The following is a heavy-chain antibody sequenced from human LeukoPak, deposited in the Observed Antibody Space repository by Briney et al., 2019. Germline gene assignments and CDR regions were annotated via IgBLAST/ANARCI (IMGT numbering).Heavy chain of an antibody. Sequence: SGGSLRLSCAASGFTFDGYGMSWVRQAPGKGLEWVSGINWNGGSTGYADSVKGRFTISRDNAKNSLYLQMNSPRAEDTALYYCAREGLREYYYYYMDVWGKGTTVTVSS. V-gene: IGHV3-20*04. CDR2: INWNGGST. CDR1: GFTFDGYG. J-gene: IGHJ6*03. CDR3: AREGLREYYYYYMDV. D-gene: IGHD4-17*01.